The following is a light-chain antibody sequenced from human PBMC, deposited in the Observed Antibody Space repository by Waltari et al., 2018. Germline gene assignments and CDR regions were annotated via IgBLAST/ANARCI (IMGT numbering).Light chain of an antibody. V-gene: IGLV2-14*03. J-gene: IGLJ1*01. CDR2: DVR. CDR3: SSYTSSSNPYV. CDR1: SSDVGGYNY. Sequence: QSALTQPASVSGSPGQSITISCTGTSSDVGGYNYVSWYQQHPGKAPKLIIYDVRQRPPGVSARFSASKSGNTASLTISGLQAEDEADYYCSSYTSSSNPYVFGTGTKVTVL.